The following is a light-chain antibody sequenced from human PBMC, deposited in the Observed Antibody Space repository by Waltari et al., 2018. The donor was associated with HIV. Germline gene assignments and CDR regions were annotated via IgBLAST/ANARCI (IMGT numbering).Light chain of an antibody. Sequence: QSALTQPASVSGSPGQSITIPCPGTSSAVGGYTYVSWYPQHPGKAPQLIIYEFRKRPSGFSNRFSGSKSGNTASLTISGLQAEDEADYYCSSYTSSITLVVFGGGTKLTVL. CDR2: EFR. CDR1: SSAVGGYTY. CDR3: SSYTSSITLVV. V-gene: IGLV2-14*01. J-gene: IGLJ2*01.